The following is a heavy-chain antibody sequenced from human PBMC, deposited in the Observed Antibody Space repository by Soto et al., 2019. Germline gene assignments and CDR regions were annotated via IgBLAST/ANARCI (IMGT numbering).Heavy chain of an antibody. CDR3: ASSLLTPFDY. Sequence: EVQLVESGGSLVQPGGSLRLSCAASGFTFSSYWMHWVRQVPGKGLVWVSRINSDGSSTTYADSAKGRFTISRDNAKNTLYLQMNSLRAEDTAVYYCASSLLTPFDYWGQGTLVTVSS. V-gene: IGHV3-74*01. D-gene: IGHD7-27*01. CDR2: INSDGSST. J-gene: IGHJ4*02. CDR1: GFTFSSYW.